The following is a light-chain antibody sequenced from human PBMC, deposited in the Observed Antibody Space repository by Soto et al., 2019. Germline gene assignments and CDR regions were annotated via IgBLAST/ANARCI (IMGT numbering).Light chain of an antibody. CDR2: EVS. V-gene: IGLV2-14*01. CDR1: SSGIRDYNY. Sequence: QSALTQPACVSVSPGQSITVSCTGTSSGIRDYNYVSWYQQLPGNAPKLIMYEVSNRPSGISNRFSGSKSGNTASLTISGLQAEDEADYYCSSKSPDFFGTGTKVTVL. J-gene: IGLJ1*01. CDR3: SSKSPDF.